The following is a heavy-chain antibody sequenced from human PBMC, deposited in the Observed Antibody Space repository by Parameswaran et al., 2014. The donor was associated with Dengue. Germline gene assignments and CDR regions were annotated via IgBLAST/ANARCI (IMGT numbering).Heavy chain of an antibody. J-gene: IGHJ6*02. V-gene: IGHV3-48*02. CDR3: ARGQGPGRNAMDV. CDR2: ISSGSNSI. D-gene: IGHD3-10*01. Sequence: KWIRQPPGKGLEWVSYISSGSNSIYYADSVRGRFTISRDNAKNSLYLQMNSLRDEDTAVYYCARGQGPGRNAMDVWSQGTTVTVSS.